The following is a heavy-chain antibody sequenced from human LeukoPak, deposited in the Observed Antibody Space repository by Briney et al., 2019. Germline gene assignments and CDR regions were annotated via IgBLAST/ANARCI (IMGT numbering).Heavy chain of an antibody. V-gene: IGHV4-34*01. CDR3: ARRAQFSYSSRWYGFDY. Sequence: PSETLSLTCAVYGGSFSGYYWSWIRQPPGKGLEWIGEINHSGSTNYNPSLKSRVTISVDTSKNQFSLKLSSVTAADTAMYYCARRAQFSYSSRWYGFDYWGQGNLVTVSS. CDR1: GGSFSGYY. J-gene: IGHJ4*02. D-gene: IGHD6-13*01. CDR2: INHSGST.